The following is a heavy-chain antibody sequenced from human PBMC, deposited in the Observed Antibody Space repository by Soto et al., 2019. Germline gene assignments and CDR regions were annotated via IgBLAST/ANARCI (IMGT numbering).Heavy chain of an antibody. V-gene: IGHV4-39*01. D-gene: IGHD3-10*01. J-gene: IGHJ5*02. CDR3: ARHRITMVRGVNPYAWFDP. CDR2: IYYSGST. Sequence: PSETLSLTCTVSGGSISSSSYYWGWIRQPPGKGLEWIGSIYYSGSTYYNPSLKSRVTISVDTSKNQFSLKLSSVTAADTAVYYCARHRITMVRGVNPYAWFDPWGQGTLVTVSS. CDR1: GGSISSSSYY.